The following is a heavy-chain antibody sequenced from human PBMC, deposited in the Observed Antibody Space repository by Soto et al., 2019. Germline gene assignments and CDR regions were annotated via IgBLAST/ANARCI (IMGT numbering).Heavy chain of an antibody. Sequence: QVQLVQSGAEVKKPGASVRVSCKASGYTFTNYYMHWVRQAPGQGLEWVGIINCGGGGTNYAQKFQGRVSMTRDTSTNTVYMDLSSLRSEDTAVYYCVSEFSGGYFDYWGQGILVTVST. D-gene: IGHD3-10*01. J-gene: IGHJ4*02. CDR3: VSEFSGGYFDY. CDR1: GYTFTNYY. V-gene: IGHV1-46*01. CDR2: INCGGGGT.